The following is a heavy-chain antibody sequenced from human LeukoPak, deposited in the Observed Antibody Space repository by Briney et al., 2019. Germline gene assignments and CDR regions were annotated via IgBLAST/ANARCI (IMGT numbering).Heavy chain of an antibody. J-gene: IGHJ3*02. Sequence: GASVKLSCKSSGGTFTSYASSWERNAPGQRLEWTGRIIPIFGTENDAQKFQGRVTITTDESTSTAYMELSSLRSEDTAVYYCARTKDAFDIWGEGTMVTVSS. CDR2: IIPIFGTE. D-gene: IGHD2-8*01. V-gene: IGHV1-69*05. CDR1: GGTFTSYA. CDR3: ARTKDAFDI.